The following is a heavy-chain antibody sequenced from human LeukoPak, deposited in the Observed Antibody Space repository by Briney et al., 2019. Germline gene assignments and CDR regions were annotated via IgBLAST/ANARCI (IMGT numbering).Heavy chain of an antibody. D-gene: IGHD6-13*01. CDR1: GYTFTSYF. J-gene: IGHJ4*02. CDR3: TNGLDYGYSSTPGDY. Sequence: ASVTVSCTSSGYTFTSYFMHWVRQAPGQGLEWMAAINPNTGSTGHAQKFQGRVTVTRDMSTSTVYMDLSSLTSQDTAVYYCTNGLDYGYSSTPGDYWGQGTLVTVSS. V-gene: IGHV1-46*01. CDR2: INPNTGST.